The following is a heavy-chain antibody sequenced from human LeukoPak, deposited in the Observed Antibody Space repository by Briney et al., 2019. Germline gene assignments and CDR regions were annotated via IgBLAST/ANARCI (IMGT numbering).Heavy chain of an antibody. J-gene: IGHJ4*02. CDR1: GYTFTSYD. CDR2: MNPNSGNT. Sequence: ASVKVSCKASGYTFTSYDINWVRQATGQGLEWMGWMNPNSGNTDYAQKFQGRVTMTRNTSISTAYMELSSLRSEDTAVYYCARGYCSGGSCYSYYWGQGTLVTVSS. CDR3: ARGYCSGGSCYSYY. V-gene: IGHV1-8*01. D-gene: IGHD2-15*01.